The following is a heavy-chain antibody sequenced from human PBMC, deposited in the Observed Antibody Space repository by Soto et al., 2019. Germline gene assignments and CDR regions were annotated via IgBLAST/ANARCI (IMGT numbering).Heavy chain of an antibody. V-gene: IGHV3-21*01. J-gene: IGHJ5*02. Sequence: GGSLRLSCAASGFTFSSYSMNWVRQAPGKGLEWVSSISSSSSYIYYADSVKGRFTISRDNAKNSLYLQMNSLRAEDTAVYYCARDRLPPPSAAGYNWFDPWGQGTLVTVSS. CDR1: GFTFSSYS. CDR3: ARDRLPPPSAAGYNWFDP. CDR2: ISSSSSYI. D-gene: IGHD6-13*01.